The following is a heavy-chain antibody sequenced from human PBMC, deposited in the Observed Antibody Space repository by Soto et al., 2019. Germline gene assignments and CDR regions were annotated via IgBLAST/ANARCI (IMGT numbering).Heavy chain of an antibody. J-gene: IGHJ4*02. Sequence: EVQLVESGGGLVQPGGSLRLSCAASGFTFSTYWMSWVRQAPGKGLEWVANIKQDGSEEYYVDSVKGRFTISRDNAKNSLYLQMNSLRGEDTAVYYCARTHGSYYAWVYWGQGTLVTVSS. D-gene: IGHD3-10*01. CDR2: IKQDGSEE. CDR3: ARTHGSYYAWVY. CDR1: GFTFSTYW. V-gene: IGHV3-7*04.